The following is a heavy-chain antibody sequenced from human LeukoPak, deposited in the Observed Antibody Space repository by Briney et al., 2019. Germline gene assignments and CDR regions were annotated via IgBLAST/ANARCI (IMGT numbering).Heavy chain of an antibody. CDR2: IHGGGDVT. D-gene: IGHD1-7*01. V-gene: IGHV3-23*01. Sequence: GGSLRLSCAASGFTFTNYAMNWVRQAPEKGLEWVSTIHGGGDVTYYADSVKGRFTISRDNSRNTLYLQMNGLRAEDTAVYYCAGYPSITGTTWGQGTLVTVSS. CDR3: AGYPSITGTT. J-gene: IGHJ5*02. CDR1: GFTFTNYA.